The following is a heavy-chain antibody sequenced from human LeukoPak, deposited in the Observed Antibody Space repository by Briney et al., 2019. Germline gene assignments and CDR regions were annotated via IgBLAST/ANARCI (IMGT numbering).Heavy chain of an antibody. CDR2: IYHSGST. J-gene: IGHJ5*02. D-gene: IGHD1-26*01. Sequence: SETLSLTCTVSGGSISSSSYYWGWIRQPPGTGLEWIGEIYHSGSTNYNPSLKSRVTISVDKSKNQFSLKLSSVTAADTAVYYCARRTRGATSNWFDPWGQGTLVTVSS. CDR1: GGSISSSSYY. CDR3: ARRTRGATSNWFDP. V-gene: IGHV4-39*07.